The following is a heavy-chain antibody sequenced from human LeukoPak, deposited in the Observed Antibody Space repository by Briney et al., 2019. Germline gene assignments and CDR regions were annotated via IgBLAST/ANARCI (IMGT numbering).Heavy chain of an antibody. D-gene: IGHD3-9*01. V-gene: IGHV4-4*02. Sequence: PSGTLSLTCAVSGGSISSSNWWSWVRQPPGKGLEWIGEIYHSGSTNYNPSLKSRVTISVDTSKNQFSLKLSSVTAADTAVYYCAFGYYDILTGYGSPDYWGQGTLVTVSS. J-gene: IGHJ4*02. CDR1: GGSISSSNW. CDR3: AFGYYDILTGYGSPDY. CDR2: IYHSGST.